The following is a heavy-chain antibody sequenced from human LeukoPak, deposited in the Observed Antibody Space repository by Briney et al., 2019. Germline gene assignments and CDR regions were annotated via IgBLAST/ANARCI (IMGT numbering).Heavy chain of an antibody. CDR3: ARVGYCSGGSCSPNWYFDL. J-gene: IGHJ2*01. V-gene: IGHV3-74*01. CDR2: INSDGSST. D-gene: IGHD2-15*01. Sequence: QPGGSLRLSCAASGFTFSSYWMHWARQAPGKGLVWVSRINSDGSSTSYADSVKGRFTISRDNAKNTLYLQMNSLRAEDTAVYYCARVGYCSGGSCSPNWYFDLWGRGTLVTVSS. CDR1: GFTFSSYW.